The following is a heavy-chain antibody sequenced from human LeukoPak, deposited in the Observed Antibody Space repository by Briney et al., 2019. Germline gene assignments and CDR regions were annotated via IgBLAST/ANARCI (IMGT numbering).Heavy chain of an antibody. Sequence: GGSLRLSCAASGFTFSNYAMSWVRQAPGKGLEWVSTISGSGGSTYYADSVKGRFTISRDNSKNTLYLQMNSLRAEDTAVYYCARGVWIIGYCSSTSCYTYYFDYWGQGTLVTVSS. CDR3: ARGVWIIGYCSSTSCYTYYFDY. J-gene: IGHJ4*02. CDR1: GFTFSNYA. D-gene: IGHD2-2*02. CDR2: ISGSGGST. V-gene: IGHV3-23*01.